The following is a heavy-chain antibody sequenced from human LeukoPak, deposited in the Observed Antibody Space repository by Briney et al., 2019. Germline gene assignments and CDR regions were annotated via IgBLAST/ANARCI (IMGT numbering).Heavy chain of an antibody. D-gene: IGHD5-24*01. J-gene: IGHJ4*02. CDR2: IYNSGST. Sequence: SETLSLTCTVSGASISSYYWSWIRQSPGKGLEWIGDIYNSGSTYYNPSLKSRVSISVDKSKNQFSLKLSSVTAADTAVYYCARSDNYLDYWGQGTLVTVSS. CDR1: GASISSYY. V-gene: IGHV4-59*12. CDR3: ARSDNYLDY.